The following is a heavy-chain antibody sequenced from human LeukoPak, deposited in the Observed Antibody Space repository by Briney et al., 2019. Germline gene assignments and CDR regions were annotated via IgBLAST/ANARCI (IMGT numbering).Heavy chain of an antibody. J-gene: IGHJ3*02. CDR2: INPKSGGT. V-gene: IGHV1-2*02. Sequence: GASVKVSCKTSGYTFTAYYIQWVRQAPGQGLEWMGWINPKSGGTNYAQKFQGRVTMTRDTSISTAYMELSRLKSDDTAVYYCARESDIVATINAFDMWGQGTMVTVSS. CDR1: GYTFTAYY. D-gene: IGHD5-12*01. CDR3: ARESDIVATINAFDM.